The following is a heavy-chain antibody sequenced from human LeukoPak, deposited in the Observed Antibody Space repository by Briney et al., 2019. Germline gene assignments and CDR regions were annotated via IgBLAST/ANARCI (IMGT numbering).Heavy chain of an antibody. J-gene: IGHJ6*03. CDR1: GYTFTSYG. CDR2: VSAYNGNT. D-gene: IGHD2-15*01. Sequence: GASVKVSCKASGYTFTSYGISWVRQAPGQGLEWMGWVSAYNGNTNYAQKLQGRVTMTTDTSTSTAYMELRSLRSDDTAVYYCARSSGVSAKDYYYYMDVWGKGTTVTVSS. V-gene: IGHV1-18*01. CDR3: ARSSGVSAKDYYYYMDV.